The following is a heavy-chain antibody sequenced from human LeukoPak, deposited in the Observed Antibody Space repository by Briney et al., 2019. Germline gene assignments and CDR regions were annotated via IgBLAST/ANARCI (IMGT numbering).Heavy chain of an antibody. V-gene: IGHV3-74*01. CDR3: ARGQVVVAVSIDY. CDR1: GFSFSVYW. J-gene: IGHJ4*02. CDR2: IKTDGSIT. Sequence: PGGSLRLSCAASGFSFSVYWMHWVRQAPGKGPVWVSRIKTDGSITDYADSVKGRFTISRDNAKNTLYLQMNSLRAEDTAVYYCARGQVVVAVSIDYWGQGTLVTVSS. D-gene: IGHD2-15*01.